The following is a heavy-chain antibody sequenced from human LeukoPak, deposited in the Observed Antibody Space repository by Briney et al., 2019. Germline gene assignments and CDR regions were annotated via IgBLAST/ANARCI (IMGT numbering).Heavy chain of an antibody. CDR1: GGSFSGYY. Sequence: SETLSLTCAVYGGSFSGYYRSWIRQPPGKGLEWIGEINHSGSTNYNPSLKSRVTISVDTSKNQFSLRLSSVTAADTAVYYCARVNIVDPIAARPGWFDPWGQGTLVTVSS. V-gene: IGHV4-34*01. CDR3: ARVNIVDPIAARPGWFDP. CDR2: INHSGST. J-gene: IGHJ5*02. D-gene: IGHD6-6*01.